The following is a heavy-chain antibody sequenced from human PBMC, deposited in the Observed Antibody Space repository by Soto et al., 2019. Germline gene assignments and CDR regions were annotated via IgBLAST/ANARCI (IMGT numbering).Heavy chain of an antibody. J-gene: IGHJ5*02. D-gene: IGHD3-22*01. CDR3: ARATYYYDSSGYYYAGWFDP. CDR2: MNPNSGNT. Sequence: QVQLVQSGAEVKKPGASVKVSCKASGYTFTSYDINWVRQATGQGLEWMGWMNPNSGNTGYAHKFQGRVTMTRNNSLSTAYMELSSLRSEDTAVYYCARATYYYDSSGYYYAGWFDPWGKGTMVTVSS. V-gene: IGHV1-8*01. CDR1: GYTFTSYD.